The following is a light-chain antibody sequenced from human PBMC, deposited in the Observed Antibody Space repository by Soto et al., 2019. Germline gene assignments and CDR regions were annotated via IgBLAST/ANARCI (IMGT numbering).Light chain of an antibody. J-gene: IGKJ1*01. CDR1: QSIGSW. CDR2: KAS. V-gene: IGKV1-5*03. Sequence: GDRVTIPCRASQSIGSWLAWYQQKPGKAPKFLIYKASTLESGVPSRFSGSGSGTEFTLTISSLQPDDFATYYCQQYDTYWTFGQGTKVEIK. CDR3: QQYDTYWT.